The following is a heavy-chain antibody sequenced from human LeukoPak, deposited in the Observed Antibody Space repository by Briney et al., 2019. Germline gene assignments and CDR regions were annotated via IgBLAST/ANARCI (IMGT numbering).Heavy chain of an antibody. CDR1: GFTFSSYA. CDR3: AREVRDGYNYFDY. D-gene: IGHD5-24*01. J-gene: IGHJ4*02. Sequence: ERSLRLSCAASGFTFSSYAMHWVRQAPGKGLEWVAVISSDGSNKYYTDSVKGRFTISGDNSKNTLYLQMNSLRAEDTAVYYCAREVRDGYNYFDYWGQGTLVTVSS. V-gene: IGHV3-30-3*01. CDR2: ISSDGSNK.